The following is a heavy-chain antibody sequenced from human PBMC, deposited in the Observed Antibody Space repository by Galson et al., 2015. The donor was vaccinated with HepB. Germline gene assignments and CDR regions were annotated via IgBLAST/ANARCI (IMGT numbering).Heavy chain of an antibody. D-gene: IGHD3-16*01. CDR1: GFTFSSYA. Sequence: SLRLSCAASGFTFSSYAMSWVRQAPGKGLEWVSAISGSGGSTYYADSVKGRFTISRDNSKNTLYLQMNSLRAEDTAVYYCAKDQEKGGGGMDVWGQGTTVTVSS. V-gene: IGHV3-23*01. J-gene: IGHJ6*02. CDR2: ISGSGGST. CDR3: AKDQEKGGGGMDV.